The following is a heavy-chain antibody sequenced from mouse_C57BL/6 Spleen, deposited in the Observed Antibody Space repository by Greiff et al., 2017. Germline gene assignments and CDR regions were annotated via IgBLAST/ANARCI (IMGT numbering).Heavy chain of an antibody. CDR3: ARWGTETSPFDY. CDR1: GYTFTDYY. V-gene: IGHV1-19*01. Sequence: EVQLQQSGPVLVKPGASVKMSCKASGYTFTDYYMNWVKQSHGKSLEWIGVINPYNGGTSYNQQFKGKATLTVDKSSSTAYMELNSLTSEDSAVYYCARWGTETSPFDYWGQGTTLTVSS. J-gene: IGHJ2*01. CDR2: INPYNGGT. D-gene: IGHD3-3*01.